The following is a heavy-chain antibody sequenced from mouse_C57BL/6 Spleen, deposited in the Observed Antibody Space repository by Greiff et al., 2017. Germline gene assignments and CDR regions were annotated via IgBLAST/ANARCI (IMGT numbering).Heavy chain of an antibody. CDR1: GYSFTGYY. CDR3: ARKDDGYYVDFDV. D-gene: IGHD2-3*01. CDR2: INPSTGGT. V-gene: IGHV1-42*01. Sequence: VQLKQSGPELVKPGASVKISCKASGYSFTGYYMNWVKQSPEKSLEWIGEINPSTGGTTYNQKFKAKATLTVDKSSSTAYMQLKSLTSEDSAVYYCARKDDGYYVDFDVWGTGTTVTVSS. J-gene: IGHJ1*03.